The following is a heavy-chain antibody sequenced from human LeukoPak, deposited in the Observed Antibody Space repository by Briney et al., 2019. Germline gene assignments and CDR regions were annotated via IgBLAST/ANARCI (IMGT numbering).Heavy chain of an antibody. J-gene: IGHJ4*02. CDR3: ATDLRIAVAGTTNDY. V-gene: IGHV1-24*01. CDR1: GYTLTELS. Sequence: ASVKVSCKVSGYTLTELSMHWVRQAPGKGLEWMGGFDPEDGETIYAQKFQGRVTMTEDTSTDTAYMELSSLRSEDTAVYYCATDLRIAVAGTTNDYWGQGTLVTVSS. D-gene: IGHD6-19*01. CDR2: FDPEDGET.